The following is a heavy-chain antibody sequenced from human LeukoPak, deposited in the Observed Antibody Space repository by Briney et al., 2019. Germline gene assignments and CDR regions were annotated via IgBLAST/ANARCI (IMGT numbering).Heavy chain of an antibody. Sequence: SETLSLTCTVSGGSINSFYWSWIRQPPGGGLEWIGYIYYSGTTNYNPSLKSRVTISVDASKNQFSLRLSSVTAADTAVYYCARLARLTLIRGVTGYHSLDVWGKGTKVTVSS. CDR2: IYYSGTT. CDR3: ARLARLTLIRGVTGYHSLDV. CDR1: GGSINSFY. J-gene: IGHJ6*04. V-gene: IGHV4-59*01. D-gene: IGHD3-10*01.